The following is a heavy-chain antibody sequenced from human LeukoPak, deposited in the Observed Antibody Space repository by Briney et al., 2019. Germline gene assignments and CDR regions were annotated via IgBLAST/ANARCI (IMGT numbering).Heavy chain of an antibody. CDR1: RFTFSSFA. Sequence: GGSLRLSCAASRFTFSSFAMTWVRQAPGKGLEWVSGFDGNGPNTYYADSVKGRWTISRDNSRNTLYLEMNSLRPEDTAIYYCAKPRTTGLGWAQFDYWGQGSLVTVSS. CDR2: FDGNGPNT. J-gene: IGHJ4*02. D-gene: IGHD2-8*02. CDR3: AKPRTTGLGWAQFDY. V-gene: IGHV3-23*01.